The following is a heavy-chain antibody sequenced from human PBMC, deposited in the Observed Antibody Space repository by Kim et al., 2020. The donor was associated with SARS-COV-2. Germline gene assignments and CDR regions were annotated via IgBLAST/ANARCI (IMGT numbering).Heavy chain of an antibody. V-gene: IGHV1-69*13. CDR2: IIPIFGTA. J-gene: IGHJ6*02. CDR1: GGTFSSYA. Sequence: SVKVSCKASGGTFSSYAISWVRQAPGQGLEWMGGIIPIFGTANYAQKFQGRVTITADESTSTAYMELSSLRSEDTAVYYCARDLYRPNSMSTVTTSYYYSGMDVWGQGTTVTVSS. D-gene: IGHD4-17*01. CDR3: ARDLYRPNSMSTVTTSYYYSGMDV.